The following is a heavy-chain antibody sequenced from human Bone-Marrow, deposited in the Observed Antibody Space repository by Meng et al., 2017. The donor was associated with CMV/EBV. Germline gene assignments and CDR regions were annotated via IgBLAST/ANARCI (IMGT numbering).Heavy chain of an antibody. CDR3: AKSGHWLITS. CDR2: ISRDGRAA. Sequence: GGSLRLSCAASGFTFGDYTMHWVRQAPGKALEWVSLISRDGRAAYYGDSVKGRFTISRDNNKNSFFLQMNSLRSEDTALYYCAKSGHWLITSWGQGTLVTVSS. CDR1: GFTFGDYT. D-gene: IGHD6-19*01. V-gene: IGHV3-43*01. J-gene: IGHJ5*02.